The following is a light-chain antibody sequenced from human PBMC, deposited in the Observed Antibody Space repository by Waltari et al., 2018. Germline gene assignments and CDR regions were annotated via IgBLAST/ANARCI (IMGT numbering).Light chain of an antibody. Sequence: QSVLTQPPSASGTPGQRVTISCSGSRSNIGSNYVSWYQQLPGPAPKLRIYRNNQRPSGVPDRFSGSKSGTSASLAISGLRSEDEADYYCAAWDDSLSGRVFGGGTKVTVL. CDR2: RNN. CDR3: AAWDDSLSGRV. J-gene: IGLJ3*02. V-gene: IGLV1-47*01. CDR1: RSNIGSNY.